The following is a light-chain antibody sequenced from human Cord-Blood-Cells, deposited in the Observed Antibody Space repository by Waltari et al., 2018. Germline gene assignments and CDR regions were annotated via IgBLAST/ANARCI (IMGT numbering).Light chain of an antibody. V-gene: IGKV1-5*03. CDR1: QSISSW. CDR2: KAS. CDR3: QQYNSYWT. J-gene: IGKJ1*01. Sequence: DIQMTQPPSTLPASVADRVTITCRASQSISSWLAWYQQKPGKAPKLLIYKASSLESGVPSRFSGSGSGTEFTLTIRSLQPDDFATYYCQQYNSYWTFGQGTKVEIK.